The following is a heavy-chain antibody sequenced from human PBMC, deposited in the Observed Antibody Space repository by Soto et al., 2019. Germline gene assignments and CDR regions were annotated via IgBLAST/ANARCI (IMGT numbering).Heavy chain of an antibody. CDR1: GGSISSSKW. Sequence: PSETLSLTCAVSGGSISSSKWWSWVLQPPGKGLEWIGEIYHSGSTNYNPSLKSRVTISVDKSKNQFSLKLSSVTAADTAVYYCARGLEVSYYYYGMDVWAQGTTVTVSS. CDR3: ARGLEVSYYYYGMDV. J-gene: IGHJ6*02. CDR2: IYHSGST. V-gene: IGHV4-4*02. D-gene: IGHD1-1*01.